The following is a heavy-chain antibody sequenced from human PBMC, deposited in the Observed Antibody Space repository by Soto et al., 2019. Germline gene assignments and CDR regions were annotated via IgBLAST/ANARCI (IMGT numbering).Heavy chain of an antibody. D-gene: IGHD3-10*01. CDR2: ISNNGGTT. V-gene: IGHV3-23*01. CDR3: LIGDFFDW. Sequence: EVQLLESGGGLVQPGGSLRLSCAASGFTFSSYAMSWVRQAPGKGLEWVSTISNNGGTTYDADSVKGRFTISRANSKSTMSPRMNSLRTRDTAVYYCLIGDFFDWWRKGNLVTVS. J-gene: IGHJ4*02. CDR1: GFTFSSYA.